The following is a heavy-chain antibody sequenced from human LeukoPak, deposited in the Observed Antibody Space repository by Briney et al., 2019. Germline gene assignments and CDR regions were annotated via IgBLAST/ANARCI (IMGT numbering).Heavy chain of an antibody. V-gene: IGHV1-2*02. CDR1: GYTFTGCY. CDR3: ARDPRYTMVRGVIIRNWFDP. J-gene: IGHJ5*02. D-gene: IGHD3-10*01. Sequence: GASVKVSCKASGYTFTGCYMHWVRQAPGQGLEWMGWINPNSGGTNYAQKFQGRVTMTRDTSISTAYMELSRLRSDDTAVYYCARDPRYTMVRGVIIRNWFDPWGQGTLVTVSS. CDR2: INPNSGGT.